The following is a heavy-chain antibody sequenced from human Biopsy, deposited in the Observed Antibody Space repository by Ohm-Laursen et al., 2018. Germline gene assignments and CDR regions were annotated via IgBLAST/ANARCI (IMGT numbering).Heavy chain of an antibody. D-gene: IGHD4-23*01. J-gene: IGHJ6*02. Sequence: SLRLSCAASGFSFSDYHMRWIRQAPGRGLEWVSYISGGGTIYYGDSMKGRVTIFRDNAKNSLYLQMNSLRADDTAVYYCARDTRWSPYHMDVWGQGTTVTVSS. CDR3: ARDTRWSPYHMDV. CDR1: GFSFSDYH. V-gene: IGHV3-11*01. CDR2: ISGGGTI.